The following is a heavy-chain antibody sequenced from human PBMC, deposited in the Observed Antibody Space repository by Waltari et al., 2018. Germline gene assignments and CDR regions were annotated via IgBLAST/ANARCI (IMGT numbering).Heavy chain of an antibody. CDR3: ARTYYDFWSGYYIYYYMDV. V-gene: IGHV1-69*01. CDR1: GGTFSSYA. Sequence: QVQLVQSGAEVKKPGSSVKVSCKASGGTFSSYAISWVRQAPGQGLEWMGEIIPIFGTANYAQKFQGRVTITADESTSTAYMELSSLRSEDTAVYYCARTYYDFWSGYYIYYYMDVWGKGTTVTVSS. J-gene: IGHJ6*03. CDR2: IIPIFGTA. D-gene: IGHD3-3*01.